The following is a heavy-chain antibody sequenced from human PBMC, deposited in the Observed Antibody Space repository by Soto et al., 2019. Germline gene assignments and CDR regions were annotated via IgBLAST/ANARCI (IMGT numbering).Heavy chain of an antibody. CDR2: ISGSGGST. CDR1: GFTFRSYA. Sequence: GGSLSVFCEDSGFTFRSYAISWVRQAPGKGLEWVSAISGSGGSTYYADSVKGRFTISRDNSKNTLYLQMNSLRAEDAAVYYCAKKSGSGSYSPCDYWGQGTLVNVSS. D-gene: IGHD3-10*01. V-gene: IGHV3-23*01. CDR3: AKKSGSGSYSPCDY. J-gene: IGHJ4*02.